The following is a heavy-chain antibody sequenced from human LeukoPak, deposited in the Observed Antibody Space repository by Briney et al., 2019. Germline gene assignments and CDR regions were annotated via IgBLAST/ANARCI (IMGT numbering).Heavy chain of an antibody. J-gene: IGHJ4*02. CDR2: INQDGTEK. D-gene: IGHD3-10*01. CDR1: GFTFTTYW. CDR3: VKVAKYYYGSETYYFFEH. V-gene: IGHV3-7*01. Sequence: GGSLRLSCAASGFTFTTYWMSWVRQLPGKGLEWVANINQDGTEKYYVDSVKGRFTISRDNAKNSPYLQMNSLRVEDTAIYYCVKVAKYYYGSETYYFFEHWGQGTPVTASS.